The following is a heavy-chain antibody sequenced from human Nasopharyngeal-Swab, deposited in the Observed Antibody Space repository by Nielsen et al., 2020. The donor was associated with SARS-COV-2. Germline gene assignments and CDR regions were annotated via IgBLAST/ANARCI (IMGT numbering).Heavy chain of an antibody. CDR3: VRDVIATVTTPPDY. CDR1: GFTFSSYW. Sequence: GESLKISCAASGFTFSSYWMSWVRQAPGKGLEWVANIKQAGGEKNYVDSVKGRFTISRDNAKNSLYLQMNTPRAEDTAVYYCVRDVIATVTTPPDYWGQGTLVTVSS. V-gene: IGHV3-7*01. J-gene: IGHJ4*02. D-gene: IGHD4-17*01. CDR2: IKQAGGEK.